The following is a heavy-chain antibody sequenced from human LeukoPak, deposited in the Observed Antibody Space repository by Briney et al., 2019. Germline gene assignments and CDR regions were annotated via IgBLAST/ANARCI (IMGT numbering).Heavy chain of an antibody. V-gene: IGHV4-30-4*01. CDR1: GGSITSDIYY. CDR3: AREWELHAFDI. CDR2: IYYSGST. Sequence: PSETLSLTCTVSGGSITSDIYYWSWIRQPPGKGLEWIGYIYYSGSTYYNPSLKSRVTISVDTSKNQFSLKLSSVTAADTAVYYCAREWELHAFDIWGQGTMVTVSS. J-gene: IGHJ3*02. D-gene: IGHD1-26*01.